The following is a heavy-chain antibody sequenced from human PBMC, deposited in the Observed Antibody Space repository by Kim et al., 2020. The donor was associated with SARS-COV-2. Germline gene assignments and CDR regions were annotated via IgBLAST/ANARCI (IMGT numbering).Heavy chain of an antibody. J-gene: IGHJ3*02. D-gene: IGHD4-17*01. Sequence: SETLSLTCTVSGGSISSGGYYWSWIRQHPGKGLEWIGYLYYSGSTYYNPSLKSRLTISLDTSKNQFSLKLSSVTAADTAVYYCARAESNYSDYSVEAFDIWGQGKMVTVSS. CDR3: ARAESNYSDYSVEAFDI. V-gene: IGHV4-31*03. CDR2: LYYSGST. CDR1: GGSISSGGYY.